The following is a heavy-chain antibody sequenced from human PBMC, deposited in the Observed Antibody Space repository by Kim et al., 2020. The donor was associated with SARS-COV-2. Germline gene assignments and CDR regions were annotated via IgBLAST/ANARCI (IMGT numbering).Heavy chain of an antibody. D-gene: IGHD3-10*01. J-gene: IGHJ4*02. V-gene: IGHV3-48*03. CDR3: ARDRFEYYGSGSRFDY. Sequence: GGSLRLSCAASGFTFSSYEMNWVRQAPGKGLEWVSYISSSGSTIYYADSVKGRFTISRDNAKNSLYLQMNSLRAEDTAVYYCARDRFEYYGSGSRFDYWGQGTLVTVSS. CDR1: GFTFSSYE. CDR2: ISSSGSTI.